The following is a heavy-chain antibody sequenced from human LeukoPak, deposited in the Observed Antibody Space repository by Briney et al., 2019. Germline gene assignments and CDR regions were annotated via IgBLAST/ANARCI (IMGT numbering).Heavy chain of an antibody. CDR3: TRESGSGWYHWFDP. CDR1: GFTFGDYA. D-gene: IGHD6-19*01. Sequence: GGSLRLSCTASGFTFGDYAMSWVRQAPGKGLEWVGFIRSKAYGGTTEYAASVKGRFTISRDDSKSIAYLQMNSLKTEDTAVYYCTRESGSGWYHWFDPWAREPWSPSPQ. CDR2: IRSKAYGGTT. J-gene: IGHJ5*02. V-gene: IGHV3-49*04.